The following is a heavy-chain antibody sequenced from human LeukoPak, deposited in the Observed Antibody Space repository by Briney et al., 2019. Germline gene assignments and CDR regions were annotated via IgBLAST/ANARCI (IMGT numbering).Heavy chain of an antibody. CDR2: ISAYNGNT. V-gene: IGHV1-18*01. CDR1: GYTFTSYG. CDR3: ARAREGYDFWSGYYPYYMDV. D-gene: IGHD3-3*01. J-gene: IGHJ6*03. Sequence: ASVKVSCKASGYTFTSYGISWVRQASGQGLEWMGWISAYNGNTNYAQKLQGRVTMTTDTSTSTAYMELRSLRSDDTAVYYCARAREGYDFWSGYYPYYMDVWGKGTTVTVSS.